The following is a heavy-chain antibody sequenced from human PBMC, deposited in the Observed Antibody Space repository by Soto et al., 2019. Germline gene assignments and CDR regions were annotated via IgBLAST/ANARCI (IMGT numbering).Heavy chain of an antibody. CDR1: GGSISSYY. D-gene: IGHD6-6*01. J-gene: IGHJ6*02. Sequence: SETLSLTCTVSGGSISSYYWSWIRQPPGKGLEWIGYIYYSGSTNYNPSLKSRVTISVDTSKNQFSLKLSSVTAADTAVYYCARDGEYSSTRAYYYGMDVWGQGTTVTAP. CDR2: IYYSGST. CDR3: ARDGEYSSTRAYYYGMDV. V-gene: IGHV4-59*01.